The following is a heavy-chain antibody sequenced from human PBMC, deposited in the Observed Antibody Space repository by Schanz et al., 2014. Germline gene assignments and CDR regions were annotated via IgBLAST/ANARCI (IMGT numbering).Heavy chain of an antibody. CDR2: IWFDGNNK. V-gene: IGHV3-33*01. Sequence: QVQLVESGGGVVQPGRSLRLSCATSGFTFSSYGMHWVRQAPGKGLEWVAVIWFDGNNKYYADSVKGRFTISRDNSKNTLYLQMNSLRAEDTAEYYCVREGSSSPDCCYYNGMDVWGQGTTVTVSS. J-gene: IGHJ6*02. CDR1: GFTFSSYG. D-gene: IGHD6-6*01. CDR3: VREGSSSPDCCYYNGMDV.